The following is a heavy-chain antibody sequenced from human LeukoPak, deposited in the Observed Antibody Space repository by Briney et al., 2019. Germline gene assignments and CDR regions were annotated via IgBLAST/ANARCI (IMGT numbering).Heavy chain of an antibody. J-gene: IGHJ3*02. D-gene: IGHD2-21*01. CDR1: GGSVSSPDYY. CDR2: IYDTGTT. Sequence: PSETLSLTCTVSGGSVSSPDYYWTWIRQPPGKGLEWIGHIYDTGTTSFSPSLRRRVSISVDMSKNQFSLKLSSVTAADTAIYFCASAPSGGAAKDAFDIWGQGTMVTVPS. V-gene: IGHV4-61*08. CDR3: ASAPSGGAAKDAFDI.